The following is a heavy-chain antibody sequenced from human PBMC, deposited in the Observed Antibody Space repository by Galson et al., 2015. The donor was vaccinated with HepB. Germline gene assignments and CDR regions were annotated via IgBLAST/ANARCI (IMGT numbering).Heavy chain of an antibody. V-gene: IGHV5-51*01. CDR1: AYSFTSYW. Sequence: QSGAEVKKPGESLKISCKGSAYSFTSYWIGWVRQMPGKGLERMGIIYPGDSDTRYSPSFQGQVSISANKSISTAYLQWSSLKASDTAMYYCARLCNSGSSVRYFDYWGQGTLVTVSS. J-gene: IGHJ4*02. CDR3: ARLCNSGSSVRYFDY. D-gene: IGHD6-19*01. CDR2: IYPGDSDT.